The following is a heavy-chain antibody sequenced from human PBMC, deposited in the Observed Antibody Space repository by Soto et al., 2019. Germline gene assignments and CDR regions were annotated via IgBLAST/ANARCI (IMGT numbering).Heavy chain of an antibody. Sequence: QVQLQESGPGLVKPSQTLSLTCTVSGGSISSGGYYWSWIRQHPGKGLEWIGYIYYSGSTYYNPSLXSXXTTSVDTSKKQFSPELSSVTAADTAVYYCAGPVTPWGQGTLVTVSS. J-gene: IGHJ5*02. CDR2: IYYSGST. V-gene: IGHV4-31*03. CDR1: GGSISSGGYY. D-gene: IGHD3-10*01. CDR3: AGPVTP.